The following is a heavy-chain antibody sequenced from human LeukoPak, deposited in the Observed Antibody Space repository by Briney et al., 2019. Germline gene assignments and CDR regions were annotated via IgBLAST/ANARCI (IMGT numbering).Heavy chain of an antibody. J-gene: IGHJ6*03. D-gene: IGHD2-15*01. CDR1: GGSISSYY. V-gene: IGHV4-4*07. CDR3: ARVAGRMRHYMDV. CDR2: TYTSGST. Sequence: SETLSLTCTASGGSISSYYWSWIRQPAGKGLEWIGRTYTSGSTNYNPSLKSRVTMSVDTSKNQFSLKLSSVTAADTAVYYCARVAGRMRHYMDVWGKGTTVTVSS.